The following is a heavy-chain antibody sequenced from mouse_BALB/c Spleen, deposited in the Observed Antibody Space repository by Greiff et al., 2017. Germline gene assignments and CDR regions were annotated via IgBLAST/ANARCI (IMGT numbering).Heavy chain of an antibody. V-gene: IGHV2-9*02. D-gene: IGHD1-1*01. J-gene: IGHJ4*01. CDR1: GFSLTSYG. Sequence: VMLVESGPGLVAPSQSLSITCTVSGFSLTSYGVHWVRQPPGKGLEWLGVIWAGGSTNYNSALMSRLSISKDNSKSQVFLKMNSLQTDDTAMYYCARDQGSSYAMDYWGQGTSVTVSS. CDR3: ARDQGSSYAMDY. CDR2: IWAGGST.